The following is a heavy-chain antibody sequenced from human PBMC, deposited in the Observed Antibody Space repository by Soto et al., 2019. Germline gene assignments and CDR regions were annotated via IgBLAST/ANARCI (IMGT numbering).Heavy chain of an antibody. CDR3: AREVAAAGTNHFDS. CDR1: GYTFTSYG. CDR2: ISAYNGNT. V-gene: IGHV1-18*01. J-gene: IGHJ4*02. Sequence: ASVKVSCKASGYTFTSYGISWVRQAPGQGLEWMGWISAYNGNTKYSQKLQGRVTISMDTSASTAYVELSSLRSEDAAVYYCAREVAAAGTNHFDSWGQGTLVTVSS. D-gene: IGHD6-13*01.